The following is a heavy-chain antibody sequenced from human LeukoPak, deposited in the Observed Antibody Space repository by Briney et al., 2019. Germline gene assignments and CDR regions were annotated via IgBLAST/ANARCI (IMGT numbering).Heavy chain of an antibody. CDR1: GFTFSGYG. Sequence: PGGSLRLSCTPSGFTFSGYGMHWVRQAPGRGLEWVSVISFDGTNKFYVDSVKGRFTISRNNSENTLYLQMDSLRTEDTAIYYCAKSKNNLRYFDWISGFDYWGQGSLVTVS. V-gene: IGHV3-30*18. D-gene: IGHD3-9*01. CDR2: ISFDGTNK. J-gene: IGHJ4*01. CDR3: AKSKNNLRYFDWISGFDY.